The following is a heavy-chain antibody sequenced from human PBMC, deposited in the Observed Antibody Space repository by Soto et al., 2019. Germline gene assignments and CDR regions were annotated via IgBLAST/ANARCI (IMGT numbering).Heavy chain of an antibody. J-gene: IGHJ6*02. Sequence: SVKVSCKASGGTFSSYAISWVRQAPVQGLEWMGGIIPIFGTANYAQKFQGRVTITADKSTSTAYMELSSLRAEDTAVYYCARLTDYSIHYYGMDVWGQGTTVTVSS. V-gene: IGHV1-69*06. CDR1: GGTFSSYA. CDR2: IIPIFGTA. CDR3: ARLTDYSIHYYGMDV. D-gene: IGHD4-4*01.